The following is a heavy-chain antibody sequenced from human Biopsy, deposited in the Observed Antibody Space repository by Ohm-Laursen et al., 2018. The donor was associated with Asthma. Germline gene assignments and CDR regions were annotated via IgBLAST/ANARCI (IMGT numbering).Heavy chain of an antibody. J-gene: IGHJ4*02. D-gene: IGHD2-15*01. CDR1: GFTFSSYA. Sequence: GSLRLSCAASGFTFSSYAMSWVRQHPGKGLEWVSAISGSGGSTYYADSVKGRFTISRDNSKNTLHLQMNSLRAEDTAVYYCAKAREDIVVVVAVSDSWGQGTLVTVSS. CDR2: ISGSGGST. V-gene: IGHV3-23*01. CDR3: AKAREDIVVVVAVSDS.